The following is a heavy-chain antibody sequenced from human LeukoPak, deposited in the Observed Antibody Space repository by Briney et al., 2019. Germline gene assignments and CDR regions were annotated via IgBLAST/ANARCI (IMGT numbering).Heavy chain of an antibody. V-gene: IGHV1-18*01. CDR3: ARDIWQRHGSGSPLDY. J-gene: IGHJ4*02. Sequence: ASVKVSCKASGYTFANYGTNWVRQAPGQGLEWMGWISAYSGNTAYVQNLQDRVTMTTDTSTDTAYMELRSLRSDDTAVNYCARDIWQRHGSGSPLDYWGQGTLVTVSS. D-gene: IGHD3-10*01. CDR1: GYTFANYG. CDR2: ISAYSGNT.